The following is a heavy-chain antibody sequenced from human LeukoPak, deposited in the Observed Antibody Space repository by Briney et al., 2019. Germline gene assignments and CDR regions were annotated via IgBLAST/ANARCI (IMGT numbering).Heavy chain of an antibody. CDR3: AGSRYPEPQDLNY. J-gene: IGHJ4*02. CDR2: ISADGATI. V-gene: IGHV3-48*03. D-gene: IGHD3-10*01. Sequence: GVSLRLSCAASGFDFNIYEMNWVRQAPGKGLEWVSYISADGATIYYADSVKGRFTISRDNLKSSLSLQMSSLRAEDTAVYYCAGSRYPEPQDLNYWGQGTLVIVS. CDR1: GFDFNIYE.